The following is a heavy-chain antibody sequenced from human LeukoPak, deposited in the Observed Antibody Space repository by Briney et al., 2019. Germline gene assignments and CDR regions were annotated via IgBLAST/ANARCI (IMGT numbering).Heavy chain of an antibody. CDR2: ISSSSSNT. CDR1: GFTFSSYS. D-gene: IGHD5-18*01. Sequence: GGSLRLSCAASGFTFSSYSMNWVRQAPGKGLEWVSYISSSSSNTYYADSVKGRFTISRDNAKNSLYLQMNSLRAEDTAMYYCARVREWIQLWPDFDYWGQGTLVTVSS. V-gene: IGHV3-48*01. J-gene: IGHJ4*02. CDR3: ARVREWIQLWPDFDY.